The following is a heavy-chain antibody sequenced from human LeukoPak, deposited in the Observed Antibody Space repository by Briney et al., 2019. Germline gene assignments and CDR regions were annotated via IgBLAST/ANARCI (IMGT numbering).Heavy chain of an antibody. J-gene: IGHJ4*02. CDR1: GFTFSSYE. Sequence: PGGSLRLSCAASGFTFSSYEMNWVRQAPGKGLEWVANINQDGSEKYHGDSVKGRFTISRDNAKSSLFLEMSSLRAEDTAVYYCADPPSDFWGQGTLVAVSS. CDR2: INQDGSEK. CDR3: ADPPSDF. V-gene: IGHV3-7*01.